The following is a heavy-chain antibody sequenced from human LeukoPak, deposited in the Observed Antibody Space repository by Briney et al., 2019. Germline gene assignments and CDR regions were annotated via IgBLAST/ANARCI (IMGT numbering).Heavy chain of an antibody. V-gene: IGHV3-23*01. D-gene: IGHD5-18*01. Sequence: GGSLRLSCAASGFTFSSYAMSWVRQAPGKGLEWVSAISGSGGSTYYADPVKGRFTISRDNSKNTLYLQMNSLRAEDTAVYYCAKGMGYSYGFFDYWGQGTLVTVSS. CDR3: AKGMGYSYGFFDY. J-gene: IGHJ4*02. CDR1: GFTFSSYA. CDR2: ISGSGGST.